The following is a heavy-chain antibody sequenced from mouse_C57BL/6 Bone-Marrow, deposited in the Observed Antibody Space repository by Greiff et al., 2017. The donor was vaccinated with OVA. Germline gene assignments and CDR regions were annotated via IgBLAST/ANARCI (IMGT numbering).Heavy chain of an antibody. D-gene: IGHD1-1*01. CDR2: ITHSGET. J-gene: IGHJ3*01. V-gene: IGHV12-3*01. Sequence: QVQLQQSGPGLVKPSQSLFLTCSITGFPITSGYYWIWIRQSPGKPLEWMGYITHSGETFYNPSLQSPISITRETSKNQFFLQLNSVTTEDTAMYYCAGDTGYYGSRSFAYWGQGTLVTVSA. CDR3: AGDTGYYGSRSFAY. CDR1: GFPITSGYY.